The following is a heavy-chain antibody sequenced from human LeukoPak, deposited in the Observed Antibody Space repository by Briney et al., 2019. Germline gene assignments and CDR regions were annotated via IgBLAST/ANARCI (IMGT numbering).Heavy chain of an antibody. CDR3: ARAGLQLRYFDY. D-gene: IGHD5-24*01. Sequence: SETLSLTCTVSGGSISSYYWSWIRQPPGKGLEWIGEINHSGSTNYNPSLKSRVTISVDTSKNQFSLKLSSVTAADTAVYYCARAGLQLRYFDYWGQGTLVTVSS. V-gene: IGHV4-34*01. CDR2: INHSGST. CDR1: GGSISSYY. J-gene: IGHJ4*02.